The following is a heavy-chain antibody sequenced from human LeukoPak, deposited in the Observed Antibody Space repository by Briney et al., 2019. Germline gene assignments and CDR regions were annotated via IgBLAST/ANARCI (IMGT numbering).Heavy chain of an antibody. CDR1: GFTFSSYT. Sequence: PGGSLRLSCVASGFTFSSYTMHWVRRAPGKGLEYVSAITAKGDGTWYTNSVKGRFTISRDNSRSTLYLQMGSLRTEDMAMYYCARRSTAASGPHDVCDIWGQGTMVTVSS. V-gene: IGHV3-64*01. J-gene: IGHJ3*02. D-gene: IGHD6-13*01. CDR3: ARRSTAASGPHDVCDI. CDR2: ITAKGDGT.